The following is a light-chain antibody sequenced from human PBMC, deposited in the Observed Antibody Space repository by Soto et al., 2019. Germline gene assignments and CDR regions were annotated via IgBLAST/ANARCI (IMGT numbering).Light chain of an antibody. Sequence: DIQMTQSPSSLSASVGDRVTITCQASQDISNYLNWYQQKPGKAPQLLIYDASNLETGVPSRFSGSGSGTDVSPTISSLQPQDIATYYCQQYDNLPPYTFGEGTKLEIK. CDR3: QQYDNLPPYT. CDR2: DAS. V-gene: IGKV1-33*01. J-gene: IGKJ2*01. CDR1: QDISNY.